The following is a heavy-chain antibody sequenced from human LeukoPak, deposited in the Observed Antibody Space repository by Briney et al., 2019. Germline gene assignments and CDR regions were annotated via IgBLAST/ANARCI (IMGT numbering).Heavy chain of an antibody. CDR3: ARDLTIERGYSGYDYDWYFDL. J-gene: IGHJ2*01. CDR1: GFTFSNYA. Sequence: GGSLRLSCAACGFTFSNYAMSWVRQAPGKGLEWVANIKQDGSEKYHVDSVKGRFTISRDNAKNSLYLQMNSLRAEDTAVYYCARDLTIERGYSGYDYDWYFDLWGRGTLVTVSS. V-gene: IGHV3-7*03. CDR2: IKQDGSEK. D-gene: IGHD5-12*01.